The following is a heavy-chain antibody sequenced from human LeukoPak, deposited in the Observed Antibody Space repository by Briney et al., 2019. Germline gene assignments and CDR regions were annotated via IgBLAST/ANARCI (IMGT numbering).Heavy chain of an antibody. D-gene: IGHD6-13*01. CDR3: VRGGSSSWPYYYYYMDV. CDR1: GGSISSSSYY. CDR2: SYYSGIT. Sequence: SETLSLTCTVSGGSISSSSYYWGWIRQPPGKGLEWIGHSYYSGITNYNPSLKSRVTISVDTSKNQFSLRLSSVTAADTAVYYCVRGGSSSWPYYYYYMDVWGKGTTVTVSS. J-gene: IGHJ6*03. V-gene: IGHV4-61*05.